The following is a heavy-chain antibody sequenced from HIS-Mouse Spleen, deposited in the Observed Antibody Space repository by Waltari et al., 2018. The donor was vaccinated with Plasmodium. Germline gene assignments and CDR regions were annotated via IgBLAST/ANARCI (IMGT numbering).Heavy chain of an antibody. CDR2: IWYDGSNK. J-gene: IGHJ3*02. Sequence: QVQLVESGGGVVQPGRSLRLSCAASGFTFSSYGMHWVRMAPGKGLEWVAVIWYDGSNKYYADSVKGRFTISRDNSKNTLYLQMNSLRAEDTAVYYCAKVAQGTRDAFDIWGQGTMVTVSS. CDR3: AKVAQGTRDAFDI. D-gene: IGHD2-8*01. CDR1: GFTFSSYG. V-gene: IGHV3-33*06.